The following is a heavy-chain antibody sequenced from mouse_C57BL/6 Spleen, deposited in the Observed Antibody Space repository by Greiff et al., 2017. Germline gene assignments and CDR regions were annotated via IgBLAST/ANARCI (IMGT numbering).Heavy chain of an antibody. D-gene: IGHD2-3*01. CDR1: GYTFTEYT. J-gene: IGHJ2*01. CDR2: FYPGSGSI. V-gene: IGHV1-62-2*01. CDR3: ARHGPYDGYYVGFDY. Sequence: VKLMESGAELVKPGASVKLSCKASGYTFTEYTIHWVKQRSGQGLEWIGWFYPGSGSIKYNEKFKDKATLTADKSSSTVYMELSRLTSEDSAVYFCARHGPYDGYYVGFDYWGQGTTLTVSS.